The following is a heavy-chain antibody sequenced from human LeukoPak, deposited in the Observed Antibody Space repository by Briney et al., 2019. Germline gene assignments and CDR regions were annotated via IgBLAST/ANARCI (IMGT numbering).Heavy chain of an antibody. J-gene: IGHJ4*02. CDR2: ISGSGTST. CDR3: ANAIAATGRWWIFDY. CDR1: GFTFSNYD. Sequence: GGSLRLSCAASGFTFSNYDMGWVRQAPGEGLEWVSTISGSGTSTYYTDSVKGRFTISRDNPKNAQYLQMNSLRAEDTAVYYCANAIAATGRWWIFDYWGQGTLVTVSS. D-gene: IGHD6-13*01. V-gene: IGHV3-23*01.